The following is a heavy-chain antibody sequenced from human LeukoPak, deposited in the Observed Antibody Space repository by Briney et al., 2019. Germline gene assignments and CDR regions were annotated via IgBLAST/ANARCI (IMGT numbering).Heavy chain of an antibody. D-gene: IGHD3-16*01. Sequence: PSETLSLTCTVSGGSISIYYWSWIRQPPGKGLEWIGYIYYSGSTNYNPSLKSRVTISVDTSKNQFSLKLSSVTAADTAVYYCARAAPRWGFDYWGQGTLVTVSS. V-gene: IGHV4-59*01. CDR2: IYYSGST. CDR3: ARAAPRWGFDY. CDR1: GGSISIYY. J-gene: IGHJ4*02.